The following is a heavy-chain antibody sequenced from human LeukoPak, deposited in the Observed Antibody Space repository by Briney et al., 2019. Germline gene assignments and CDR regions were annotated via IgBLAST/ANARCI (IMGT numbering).Heavy chain of an antibody. CDR2: TYYSGST. CDR3: ARAYTSSCRWFDP. Sequence: SETLSLTCTVSGGSISSGGYYWSWIRQHPGKGLEWIGYTYYSGSTYYNPSFKSRLTISVDTSKNQFSLKLSSVTAADTAIYYCARAYTSSCRWFDPWGQGTLVTASS. J-gene: IGHJ5*02. D-gene: IGHD6-13*01. V-gene: IGHV4-31*03. CDR1: GGSISSGGYY.